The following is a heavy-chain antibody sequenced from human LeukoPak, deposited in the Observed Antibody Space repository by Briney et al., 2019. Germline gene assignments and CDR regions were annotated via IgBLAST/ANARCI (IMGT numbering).Heavy chain of an antibody. Sequence: GGSLRLSCAASGFTFSSYAMSWVRQAPGKGLEWVSAISGGDGSTYYAGSVKGRFTVSRDNSKNTLYLQMNSLRAEDTAVYYCAKTAATPVWWLDYWGQGTLVTVSS. CDR3: AKTAATPVWWLDY. CDR1: GFTFSSYA. V-gene: IGHV3-23*01. CDR2: ISGGDGST. D-gene: IGHD2-15*01. J-gene: IGHJ4*02.